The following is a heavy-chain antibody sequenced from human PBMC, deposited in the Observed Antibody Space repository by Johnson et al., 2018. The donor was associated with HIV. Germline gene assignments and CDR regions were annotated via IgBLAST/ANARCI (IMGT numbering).Heavy chain of an antibody. Sequence: QVHLVESGGGLVKPGGSLRLSCEASGFRFSDYYMSWIRQAPGKGLEWISYMSSSGSTIYHAESVKGRFTVSRDNAKNTLYLQMNSLRAEDTAVYYCARMGGYHHSCGCIYDACGLWGQGTMVTVSS. D-gene: IGHD3-16*02. CDR2: MSSSGSTI. CDR3: ARMGGYHHSCGCIYDACGL. CDR1: GFRFSDYY. J-gene: IGHJ3*01. V-gene: IGHV3-11*04.